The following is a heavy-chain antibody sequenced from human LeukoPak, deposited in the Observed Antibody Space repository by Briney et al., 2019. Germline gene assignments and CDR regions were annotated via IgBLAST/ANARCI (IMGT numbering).Heavy chain of an antibody. D-gene: IGHD6-13*01. V-gene: IGHV1-2*02. Sequence: SVKVSCKASGYTFTGYYMHWVRQDLRQGLPWMGWINPNSGDTEYAHKFQGRVTMHRDTSISTVYMELSSLRSDDTAVYYCTSADSVPAGDYHYWYMDVWGKGTTVTVSS. CDR1: GYTFTGYY. CDR2: INPNSGDT. J-gene: IGHJ6*03. CDR3: TSADSVPAGDYHYWYMDV.